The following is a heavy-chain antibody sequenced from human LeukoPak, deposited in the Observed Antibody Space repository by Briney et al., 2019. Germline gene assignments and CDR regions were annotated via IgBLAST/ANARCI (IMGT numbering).Heavy chain of an antibody. V-gene: IGHV3-23*01. CDR2: ISGSGSNT. CDR1: GFPFSSYA. J-gene: IGHJ6*03. D-gene: IGHD3-22*01. CDR3: ARDEDNSGRYYYYMDV. Sequence: GGSLRLSCAASGFPFSSYALTWVRQAPGKGLEWASTISGSGSNTDYAGSVRGRFIVSRDNSKNTQYLQMTSLRAEDTAVYYCARDEDNSGRYYYYMDVWGKGTTVTVSS.